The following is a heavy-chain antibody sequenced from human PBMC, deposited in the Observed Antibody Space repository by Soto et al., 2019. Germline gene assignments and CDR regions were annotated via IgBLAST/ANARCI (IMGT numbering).Heavy chain of an antibody. V-gene: IGHV1-69*02. CDR2: IIPILGIA. D-gene: IGHD3-10*01. J-gene: IGHJ6*02. Sequence: QVQLVQSGAEVKKPGSSVKVSCKASGGTFSSYTISWVRQAPGQGLEWMGRIIPILGIANYAQKFQGRVTITADKATRTAYMELSSLRSEDTAVYYCARLMSSGYYSGMDVWGQGTTVTVSS. CDR1: GGTFSSYT. CDR3: ARLMSSGYYSGMDV.